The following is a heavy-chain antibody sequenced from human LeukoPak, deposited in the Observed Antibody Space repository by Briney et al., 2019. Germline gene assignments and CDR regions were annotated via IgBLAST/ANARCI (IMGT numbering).Heavy chain of an antibody. CDR2: ISSSGSTI. CDR3: ARVGCSGGSCRFGNYFDY. V-gene: IGHV3-48*03. CDR1: GFTFSSYE. J-gene: IGHJ4*02. Sequence: GGSLRLSCAASGFTFSSYEMNWVRQAPGKGLEWVSYISSSGSTIYYADSVKGRFTISRDNAKNSLYLQMSSLRAEDTAVYHCARVGCSGGSCRFGNYFDYWGQGTLVTVSS. D-gene: IGHD2-15*01.